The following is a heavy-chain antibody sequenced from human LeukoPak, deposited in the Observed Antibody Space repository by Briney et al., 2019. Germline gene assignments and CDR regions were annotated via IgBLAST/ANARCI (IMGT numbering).Heavy chain of an antibody. CDR3: ARDQHDILIGYYLDY. CDR1: GYTFTSYY. CDR2: INPSGGST. J-gene: IGHJ4*02. V-gene: IGHV1-46*01. Sequence: GASVKVSCKASGYTFTSYYMHWVRQAPGQGLEWLGIINPSGGSTSYAQKFQGRVTMTRDTSTSTVYMELSSLRSEDTAVYYCARDQHDILIGYYLDYWGQGTLVTVSS. D-gene: IGHD3-9*01.